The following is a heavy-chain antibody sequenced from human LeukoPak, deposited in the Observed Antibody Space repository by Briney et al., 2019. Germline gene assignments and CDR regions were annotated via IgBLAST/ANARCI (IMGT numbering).Heavy chain of an antibody. J-gene: IGHJ6*04. V-gene: IGHV3-48*04. CDR1: GFTFSSYG. CDR2: ISSSGSTI. Sequence: GGSLRLSCAASGFTFSSYGMNWVRQAPGKGLEWVSYISSSGSTIYYADSVKGRFTISRDNAKNSLYLQMNSLRAEDTAVYYCAELGITMIGGVWGKGTTATISS. CDR3: AELGITMIGGV. D-gene: IGHD3-10*02.